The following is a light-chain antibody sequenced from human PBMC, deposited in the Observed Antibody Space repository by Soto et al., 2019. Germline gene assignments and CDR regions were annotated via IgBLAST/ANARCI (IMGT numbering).Light chain of an antibody. Sequence: EIVMTQSPATLSVSPGERVTLSCMASQSVSIYLAWYQQRPGQAPRPLIYGASTRATGIPARFSASGSGTEFTLTINSLQSEDFAVYYCQQYNYWPLTFGGGTRVEI. CDR1: QSVSIY. V-gene: IGKV3-15*01. CDR3: QQYNYWPLT. CDR2: GAS. J-gene: IGKJ4*01.